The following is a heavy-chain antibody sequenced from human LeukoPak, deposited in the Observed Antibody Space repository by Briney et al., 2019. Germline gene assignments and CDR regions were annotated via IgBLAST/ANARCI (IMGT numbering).Heavy chain of an antibody. Sequence: PGRSLRLSCAASGFTFDDYTMHWVRQAPGKGLGWVSGISWNSGSIGYADSVKGRFTISRDNSKNTLYLQMNSLRAEDTAVYYCAKDGVRDGYNPSYFDYWGQGTLVTVSS. V-gene: IGHV3-9*01. CDR3: AKDGVRDGYNPSYFDY. D-gene: IGHD5-24*01. J-gene: IGHJ4*02. CDR1: GFTFDDYT. CDR2: ISWNSGSI.